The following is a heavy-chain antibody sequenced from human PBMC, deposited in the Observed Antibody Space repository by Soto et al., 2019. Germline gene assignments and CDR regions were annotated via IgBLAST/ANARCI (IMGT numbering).Heavy chain of an antibody. V-gene: IGHV1-18*01. CDR2: ISVYNGKT. Sequence: QVQLVQSGAEVKKPGASVKVSCKASGYTFTNNGISWVRQAPGQGLEWMGWISVYNGKTNYAQKFQGRVTMTTDTSTSTAYMELRSLRSDDTAVYYCARDPRYKGEGNWFDPWGQGTLVTVSS. CDR1: GYTFTNNG. CDR3: ARDPRYKGEGNWFDP. D-gene: IGHD3-16*02. J-gene: IGHJ5*02.